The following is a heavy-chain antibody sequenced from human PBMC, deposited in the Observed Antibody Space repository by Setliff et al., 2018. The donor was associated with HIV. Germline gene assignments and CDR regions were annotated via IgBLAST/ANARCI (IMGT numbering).Heavy chain of an antibody. Sequence: SETLSLTCTVSGDSISSGSSYWSWIRQHPGKGLEWIGYICCSGSAYYNPSLQSRITISVDTSKNHFSLKLSSVTAADTAVYYCARGLKAEYYYYYYMDVWGKGTTVTVSS. V-gene: IGHV4-31*02. CDR2: ICCSGSA. CDR1: GDSISSGSSY. CDR3: ARGLKAEYYYYYYMDV. J-gene: IGHJ6*03.